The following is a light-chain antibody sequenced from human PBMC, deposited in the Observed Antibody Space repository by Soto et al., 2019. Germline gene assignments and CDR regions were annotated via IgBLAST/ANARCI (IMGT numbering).Light chain of an antibody. CDR2: LNSDGSH. Sequence: QSVLTQSPSASASLGASVKLTCTLSSGHSSYAIAWHQQQPEKGPRYLMKLNSDGSHSKGDGIPDRFSGSSSGAERYLTISSLQSEDEADYYCQTWGTGIVVSGGGTKVTVL. V-gene: IGLV4-69*01. CDR1: SGHSSYA. J-gene: IGLJ2*01. CDR3: QTWGTGIVV.